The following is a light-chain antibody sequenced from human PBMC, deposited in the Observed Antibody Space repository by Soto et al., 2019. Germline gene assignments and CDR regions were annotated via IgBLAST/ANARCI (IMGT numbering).Light chain of an antibody. Sequence: EIVLTESPGTLSLSPGERATLSCRASQSVSNNYLAWYQQKPGQAPRLLIYAASSRATGIPDRFSGSGSGTDFTLTISRLEPEDFAVYCSQQYGRSRLSFGGGTKVEIK. CDR2: AAS. CDR1: QSVSNNY. V-gene: IGKV3-20*01. CDR3: QQYGRSRLS. J-gene: IGKJ4*01.